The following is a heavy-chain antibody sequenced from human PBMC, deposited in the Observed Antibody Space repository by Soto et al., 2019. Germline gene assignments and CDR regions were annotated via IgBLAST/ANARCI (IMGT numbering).Heavy chain of an antibody. CDR1: GDSVSSNSAA. V-gene: IGHV6-1*01. Sequence: SQTLSLTCAISGDSVSSNSAAWDWIRQSPSRGLEWLGRTYYRSKWYNDYAVSVKSRITINPDTSKNQFSLQLNSVTPEDSAVYYCARDLHYSSSFGYYYYYGMDVWGQGTTVTVSS. J-gene: IGHJ6*02. CDR3: ARDLHYSSSFGYYYYYGMDV. D-gene: IGHD6-6*01. CDR2: TYYRSKWYN.